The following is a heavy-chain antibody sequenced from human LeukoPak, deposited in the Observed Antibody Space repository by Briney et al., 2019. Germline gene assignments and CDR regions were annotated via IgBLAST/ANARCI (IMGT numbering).Heavy chain of an antibody. D-gene: IGHD5-18*01. V-gene: IGHV4-31*11. CDR3: ARDGRGYSYGLFRYGMDV. CDR2: IYYSGST. Sequence: SETLSLTCAVYGGSFSGYYWSWIRQHPGKGLEWIGYIYYSGSTYYNPSLKSRVTISVDTSKNQFSLKLSSVTAADTAVYYCARDGRGYSYGLFRYGMDVWGQGTTVTVSS. CDR1: GGSFSGYY. J-gene: IGHJ6*02.